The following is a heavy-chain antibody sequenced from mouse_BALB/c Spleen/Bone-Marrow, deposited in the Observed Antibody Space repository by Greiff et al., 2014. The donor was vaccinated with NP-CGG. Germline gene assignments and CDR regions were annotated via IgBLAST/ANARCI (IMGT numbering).Heavy chain of an antibody. J-gene: IGHJ2*01. V-gene: IGHV14-3*02. CDR1: GFNIKDTY. CDR3: ARYDYGVYFDY. CDR2: IDPANGNT. Sequence: VQLQQSGAEVVKPGASVKLSCTASGFNIKDTYMHWVKQRPEQGLEWIGRIDPANGNTKYDPKFQGKITITADTSSNTAYLQLSSLTSEDTAVYYCARYDYGVYFDYWGQGTTLTVSS. D-gene: IGHD2-4*01.